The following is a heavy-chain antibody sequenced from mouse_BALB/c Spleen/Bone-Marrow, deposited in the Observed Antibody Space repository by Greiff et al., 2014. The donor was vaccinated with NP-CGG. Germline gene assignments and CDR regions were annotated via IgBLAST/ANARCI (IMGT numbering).Heavy chain of an antibody. Sequence: ESGPELVKPGASVKISCKASGYAFSSSWMNWVKQRPGQGLEWIGRIFPGDGDTNYNRKFKGKATLTADKSSSTAYMQLSSLTSVDSAVYFCARFRWGNYREGAMDYWGQGTSVTVSS. V-gene: IGHV1-82*01. CDR3: ARFRWGNYREGAMDY. J-gene: IGHJ4*01. D-gene: IGHD2-1*01. CDR1: GYAFSSSW. CDR2: IFPGDGDT.